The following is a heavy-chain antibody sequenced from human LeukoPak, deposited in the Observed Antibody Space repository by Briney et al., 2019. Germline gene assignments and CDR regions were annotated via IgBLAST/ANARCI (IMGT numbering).Heavy chain of an antibody. D-gene: IGHD2-15*01. CDR3: ASHGCGGTCYSSFDY. Sequence: PGGSLRLSCAASGFTFSSSAMSWVRQAPGKGLEWVSTISGSGGNTYSAASVKGRFTISRDNSKNTLYLQMNSLRAEDTAVYYCASHGCGGTCYSSFDYWGQGTLLTVSS. CDR2: ISGSGGNT. CDR1: GFTFSSSA. J-gene: IGHJ4*02. V-gene: IGHV3-23*01.